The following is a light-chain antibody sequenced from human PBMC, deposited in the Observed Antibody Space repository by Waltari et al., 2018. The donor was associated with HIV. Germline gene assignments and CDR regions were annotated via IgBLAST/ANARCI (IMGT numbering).Light chain of an antibody. CDR3: SSYSSSITLYVV. Sequence: QSALTQPASVSGSPGQSITIPCTEHSSDVGGYNYVSWYQHHPGKAPKLMIAEVSNRPSGVANRFSGSKSGNTASLTISGLQAEDEADYYCSSYSSSITLYVVFGGGTKLTVL. CDR2: EVS. V-gene: IGLV2-14*01. J-gene: IGLJ2*01. CDR1: SSDVGGYNY.